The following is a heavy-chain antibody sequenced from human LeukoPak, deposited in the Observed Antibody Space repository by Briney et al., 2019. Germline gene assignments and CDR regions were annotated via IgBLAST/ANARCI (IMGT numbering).Heavy chain of an antibody. Sequence: PSETLSLTCTVSGGSISSSSYYWGWIRQPPGKGLEWIGSIYYSGSTYYNPSLKSRVTISVDTSKNQFSLKLSSVTAADTAVYYCARYRKSGWYPYYFDYWGQGTLVTVSS. CDR3: ARYRKSGWYPYYFDY. CDR1: GGSISSSSYY. D-gene: IGHD6-13*01. V-gene: IGHV4-39*01. CDR2: IYYSGST. J-gene: IGHJ4*02.